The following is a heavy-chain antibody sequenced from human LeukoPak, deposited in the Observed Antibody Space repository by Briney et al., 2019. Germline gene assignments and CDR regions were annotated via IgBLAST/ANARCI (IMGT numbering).Heavy chain of an antibody. CDR2: ISSSSSTI. V-gene: IGHV3-48*01. CDR1: GFTFSSYS. Sequence: PGGSLRLSCAASGFTFSSYSMNWVRQAPGKGLEWVSYISSSSSTIYYADSVKGRFTISRDNAKNSLYLQMNSLRAEDTALYYCAREGSGSPHYGMDVWGQGTTVTVSS. D-gene: IGHD3-10*01. J-gene: IGHJ6*02. CDR3: AREGSGSPHYGMDV.